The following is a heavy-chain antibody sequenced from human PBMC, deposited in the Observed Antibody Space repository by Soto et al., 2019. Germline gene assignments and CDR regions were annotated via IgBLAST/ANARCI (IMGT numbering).Heavy chain of an antibody. J-gene: IGHJ4*02. CDR3: AHRPGGSGWRYYFDY. V-gene: IGHV2-5*01. CDR2: TYWNDDD. Sequence: QITLKESGPTLVNPTQTLTLTCSFSGFSLTSTGVGVGWFRQPPGKALEWLGLTYWNDDDRYRSSLRSRLTITKDTSKNQVVLTMTNMDPEDTATYYCAHRPGGSGWRYYFDYWGQGTLVTVSS. CDR1: GFSLTSTGVG. D-gene: IGHD6-19*01.